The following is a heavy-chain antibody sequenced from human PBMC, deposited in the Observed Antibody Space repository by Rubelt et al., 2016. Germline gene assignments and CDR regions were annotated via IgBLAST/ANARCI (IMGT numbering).Heavy chain of an antibody. J-gene: IGHJ3*02. CDR3: ARRIAAPRVGAFDI. D-gene: IGHD6-13*01. CDR2: IKQDGCEK. CDR1: GFIFSNYW. Sequence: GGGLVKPGGSLRLSCAASGFIFSNYWMSWVRQPPGKGLEWVANIKQDGCEKFYVDSLRGRFTIPRDNAKSSLYLQRNSLRAEATAVYYCARRIAAPRVGAFDILGQGTMVTGSS. V-gene: IGHV3-7*05.